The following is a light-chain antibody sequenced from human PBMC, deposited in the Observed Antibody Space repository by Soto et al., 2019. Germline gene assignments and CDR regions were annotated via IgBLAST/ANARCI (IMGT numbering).Light chain of an antibody. CDR3: QQYGSSPRT. Sequence: PGQRATLSCRASQSVSSDYLAWFQQKPGQAPRLLIYGASSRATGIPDRFSGGGSGTDFTLTISRLEPEDFAVYYCQQYGSSPRTFGQGTKVEIK. J-gene: IGKJ1*01. CDR1: QSVSSDY. V-gene: IGKV3-20*01. CDR2: GAS.